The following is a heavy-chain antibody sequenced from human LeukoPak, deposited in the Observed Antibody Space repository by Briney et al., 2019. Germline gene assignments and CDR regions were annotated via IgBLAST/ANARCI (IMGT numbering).Heavy chain of an antibody. CDR3: AKDRGPWLVRLDY. CDR1: GFTFSSYA. Sequence: ALRLSCAASGFTFSSYAMHWVRQAPGKGQEWVAVISYDGSNKYYADSVKGRFTISRDNSKNTLYLQMNSLRAEDTAVYYCAKDRGPWLVRLDYWGQGTLVTVSS. J-gene: IGHJ4*02. V-gene: IGHV3-30*04. CDR2: ISYDGSNK. D-gene: IGHD6-19*01.